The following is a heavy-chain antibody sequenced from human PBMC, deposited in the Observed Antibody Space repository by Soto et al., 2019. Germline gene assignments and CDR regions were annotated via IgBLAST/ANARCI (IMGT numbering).Heavy chain of an antibody. CDR1: GGSISSHF. CDR3: ATRVANSQTYSADFDY. Sequence: PSETLSITCTVSGGSISSHFWSWIRQPPGKGLEWVGYIYNSENSDYNPSLKSRLTMSVDTSKNQVSLKLSSVTAADTAVYFCATRVANSQTYSADFDYWCPGHLVTVAS. CDR2: IYNSENS. D-gene: IGHD5-18*01. V-gene: IGHV4-4*09. J-gene: IGHJ4*02.